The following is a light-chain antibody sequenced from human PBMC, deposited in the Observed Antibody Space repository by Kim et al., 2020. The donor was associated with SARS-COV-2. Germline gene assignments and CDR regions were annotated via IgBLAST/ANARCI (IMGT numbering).Light chain of an antibody. Sequence: DIQMTQSPSSLSASVGDRVTIICRASQSISSYLNWYQQKPGKAPKLLIYAASSLQSGVPSRFSGSGSGTDFTLTISSLQPEDFATYSCQQTYSTPPLTFGGGTTVDIK. J-gene: IGKJ4*01. CDR1: QSISSY. CDR3: QQTYSTPPLT. V-gene: IGKV1-39*01. CDR2: AAS.